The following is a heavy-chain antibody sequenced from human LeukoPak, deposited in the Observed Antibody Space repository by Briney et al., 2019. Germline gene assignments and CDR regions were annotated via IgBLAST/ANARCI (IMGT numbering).Heavy chain of an antibody. Sequence: SETLSLTCTVSGGSISSYYWSWIRQPPGKGLEWIGYIYYSGSTNYNPSLKSRVTISVDTSKNQFSLKLSSVTAADTAVYFCATNRVGTYDRPFDIWGQGTMVTVSS. CDR2: IYYSGST. J-gene: IGHJ3*02. CDR3: ATNRVGTYDRPFDI. D-gene: IGHD1-26*01. CDR1: GGSISSYY. V-gene: IGHV4-59*01.